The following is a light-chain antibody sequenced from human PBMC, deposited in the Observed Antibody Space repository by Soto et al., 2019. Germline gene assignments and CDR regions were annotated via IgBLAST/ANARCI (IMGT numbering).Light chain of an antibody. CDR3: SSYTSSSPYV. CDR1: SXDVGGYNY. J-gene: IGLJ1*01. Sequence: QSVLTQPASVSGSPGQSITISCTGTSXDVGGYNYVSWYQQHPGKAPKLMIYEVSNRPSGVSNRFSGSKSGNTASLTISGLQAEDVADYYCSSYTSSSPYVFGTGTKVTVL. V-gene: IGLV2-14*01. CDR2: EVS.